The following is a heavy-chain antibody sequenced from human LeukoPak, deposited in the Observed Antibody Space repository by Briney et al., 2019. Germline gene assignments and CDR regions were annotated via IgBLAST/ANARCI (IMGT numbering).Heavy chain of an antibody. J-gene: IGHJ6*02. CDR1: GGSISSYY. CDR3: ASSITIFGVVYPPHYYGMDV. D-gene: IGHD3-3*01. Sequence: KASETLSLTCTVSGGSISSYYWSWIRQPPGKGLEWIGYIYYSGSTNYNPSLKSRVTISVDTSKNQFSLKLSSVTAADTAVYYCASSITIFGVVYPPHYYGMDVWGQGTTVTVSS. V-gene: IGHV4-59*01. CDR2: IYYSGST.